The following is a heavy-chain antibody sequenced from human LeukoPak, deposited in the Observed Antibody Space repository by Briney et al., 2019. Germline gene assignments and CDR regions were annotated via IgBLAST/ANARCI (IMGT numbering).Heavy chain of an antibody. J-gene: IGHJ3*02. CDR2: ISGDSSNT. D-gene: IGHD3-16*01. CDR1: GYSFISYG. CDR3: ARATGTWGHDGFDI. V-gene: IGHV1-18*01. Sequence: GASVKVSCKASGYSFISYGFTWARQAPGQGLEWMGWISGDSSNTNYAQRLQGRVTMTTDTSTTTAYMELRSLRSDDTAVYYCARATGTWGHDGFDIWGQGTMVTVSS.